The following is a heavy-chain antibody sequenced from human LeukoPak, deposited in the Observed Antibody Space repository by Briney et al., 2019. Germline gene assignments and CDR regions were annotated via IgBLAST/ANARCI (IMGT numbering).Heavy chain of an antibody. Sequence: GSLRLSCAASGFTFDDYAMHWVRQPPGKGLEWIGYIYYSGSTSYNPSLKSRVTISVDTSKNQFSLKLSSVTAADTAVYYCARGYSGSYGRFDYWGQGTLVTVSS. CDR1: GFTFDDYA. D-gene: IGHD1-26*01. CDR3: ARGYSGSYGRFDY. CDR2: IYYSGST. V-gene: IGHV4-59*01. J-gene: IGHJ4*02.